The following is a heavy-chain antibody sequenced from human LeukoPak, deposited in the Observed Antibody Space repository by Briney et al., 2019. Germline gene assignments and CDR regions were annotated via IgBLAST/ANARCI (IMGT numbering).Heavy chain of an antibody. D-gene: IGHD3-10*01. J-gene: IGHJ6*04. CDR3: ARADMVRGVHPYYYYGMDV. V-gene: IGHV1-69*01. Sequence: SVKVSCKASGGTFSSYAISWVRQAPGQGLEWMGGIIPIFGTANYAQKFQGRVTITADESTSTAYMELSSLRSEDTAVYYCARADMVRGVHPYYYYGMDVWGKGTRSPSPQ. CDR1: GGTFSSYA. CDR2: IIPIFGTA.